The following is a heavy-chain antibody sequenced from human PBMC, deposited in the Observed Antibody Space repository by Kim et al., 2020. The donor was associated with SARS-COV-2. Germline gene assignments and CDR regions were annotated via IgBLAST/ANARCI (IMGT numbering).Heavy chain of an antibody. CDR1: GYIFTTYY. Sequence: GESLKISCKCSGYIFTTYYIGWVRQMAGQGLEWMGIMNPANSEIRYSPSFQGQVIISVDKSISTAYLQWSSLKASDSAMYYCARALTGTGGRRFDYWGQRTHVTASS. CDR3: ARALTGTGGRRFDY. J-gene: IGHJ4*02. D-gene: IGHD2-8*02. V-gene: IGHV5-51*01. CDR2: MNPANSEI.